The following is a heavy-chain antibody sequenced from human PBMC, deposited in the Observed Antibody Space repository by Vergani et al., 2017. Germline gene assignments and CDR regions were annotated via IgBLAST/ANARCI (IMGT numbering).Heavy chain of an antibody. J-gene: IGHJ4*02. D-gene: IGHD6-19*01. V-gene: IGHV3-11*06. CDR3: AKEEFTGYSSGWYTGLFDY. Sequence: QVQLVESGGGLVKPGGSLRLSCAASGFTFSDYYMSWIRQAPGKGLEWVSYISSSSSYTNYADSVKGRFTISRDNAKNSLYLQMNSLRAEDTAVYYCAKEEFTGYSSGWYTGLFDYWGQGTLVTVSS. CDR1: GFTFSDYY. CDR2: ISSSSSYT.